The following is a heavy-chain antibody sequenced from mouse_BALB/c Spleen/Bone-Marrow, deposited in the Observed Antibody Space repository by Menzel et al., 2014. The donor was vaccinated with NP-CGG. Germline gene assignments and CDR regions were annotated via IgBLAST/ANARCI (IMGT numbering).Heavy chain of an antibody. J-gene: IGHJ2*01. Sequence: QVQLKQSGPELVKPGASVRISCKAAGYTFTSYYIHWMKQRPGQGLEWIGWIYPGNVNTKYNEKFKGKATLTADKSSSTAYFLLSSLSSEDSAVYFCAREANWNFDYWGQGTTLTVSS. D-gene: IGHD4-1*01. V-gene: IGHV1S56*01. CDR2: IYPGNVNT. CDR1: GYTFTSYY. CDR3: AREANWNFDY.